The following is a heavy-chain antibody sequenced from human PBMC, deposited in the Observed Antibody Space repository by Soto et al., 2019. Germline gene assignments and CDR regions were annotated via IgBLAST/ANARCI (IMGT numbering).Heavy chain of an antibody. CDR1: GFTFSSYA. CDR2: IKSKTDGGTT. Sequence: GGSLRLSCAASGFTFSSYAMSWVRQAPGKGLEWVGRIKSKTDGGTTDYAAPVKGRFTISRDDSKNTLYLQMNSLKTEDTAVYYCTTDPSRGRWELPSGPFDPWGQGTLVTVSS. CDR3: TTDPSRGRWELPSGPFDP. D-gene: IGHD1-26*01. J-gene: IGHJ5*02. V-gene: IGHV3-15*01.